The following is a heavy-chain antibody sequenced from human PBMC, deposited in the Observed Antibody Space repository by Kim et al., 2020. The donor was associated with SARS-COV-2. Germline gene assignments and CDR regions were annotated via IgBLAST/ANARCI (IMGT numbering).Heavy chain of an antibody. CDR3: ARDPTRVGPERYSYGYRPYDY. CDR2: INPNSGGT. Sequence: ASVKVSCKASGYTFTGYYMHWVRQAPGQGLEWMGRINPNSGGTNYAQKFQGRVTMTRDTSISTAYMELSRLRSDDTAVYYCARDPTRVGPERYSYGYRPYDYWGQGTLVTVSS. CDR1: GYTFTGYY. J-gene: IGHJ4*02. V-gene: IGHV1-2*06. D-gene: IGHD5-18*01.